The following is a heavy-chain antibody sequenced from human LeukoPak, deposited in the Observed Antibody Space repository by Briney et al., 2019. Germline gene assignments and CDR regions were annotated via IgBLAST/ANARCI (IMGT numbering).Heavy chain of an antibody. D-gene: IGHD4-17*01. CDR1: GGSISSYY. CDR3: ARERADYGDYYYYGMDV. V-gene: IGHV4-4*07. Sequence: PSETLSLTCTVSGGSISSYYWSWIRQPAGKRLEWIGRIYTSGSTNYNPSLKSRVTMSVDTSKNQFSLKLSSVTAADTAVYYCARERADYGDYYYYGMDVWGQGTTVTVSS. CDR2: IYTSGST. J-gene: IGHJ6*02.